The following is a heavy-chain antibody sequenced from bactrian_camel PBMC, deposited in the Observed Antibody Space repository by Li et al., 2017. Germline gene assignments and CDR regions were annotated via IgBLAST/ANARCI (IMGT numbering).Heavy chain of an antibody. D-gene: IGHD1*01. CDR2: INSAGSST. Sequence: VQLVESGGGSAQPGGSLRLSCAASGFIFSNYYMTWVRQAPGKGLEWVSAINSAGSSTYYTDSVKGRFTISRDNAKNTLYLLMNSLKPEDTAVYYCVKPNPDARGGFDHWGQGTQVTVS. CDR1: GFIFSNYY. V-gene: IGHV3S40*01. CDR3: VKPNPDARGGFDH. J-gene: IGHJ4*01.